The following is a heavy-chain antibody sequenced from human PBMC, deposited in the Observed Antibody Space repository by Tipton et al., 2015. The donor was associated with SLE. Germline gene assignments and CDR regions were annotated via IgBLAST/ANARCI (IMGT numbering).Heavy chain of an antibody. CDR1: GFTFSNFW. D-gene: IGHD6-13*01. CDR3: APWGSSWGLDS. J-gene: IGHJ4*02. Sequence: GSLRLSCAASGFTFSNFWMTWVRQAPGKGLEWVANINQDGSGKYYVDSVKGRFTISRDNAKNSLYLQMNSLRAEDTAVYFCAPWGSSWGLDSWGQGTLVSVSS. V-gene: IGHV3-7*01. CDR2: INQDGSGK.